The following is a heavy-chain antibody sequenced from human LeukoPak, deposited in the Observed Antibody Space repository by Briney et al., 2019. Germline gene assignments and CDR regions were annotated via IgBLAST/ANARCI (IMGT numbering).Heavy chain of an antibody. CDR3: ARGAGQLVTEVFDY. J-gene: IGHJ4*02. V-gene: IGHV1-18*01. CDR2: ISAYNGNT. Sequence: ASVKVSCKASGYTFISSGISWVRQAPGQRLEWMGWISAYNGNTNYAQKLQDRVTMTTDTSTSTAYIELRSLRSVDTAVYYCARGAGQLVTEVFDYWGQGTLVTVSS. CDR1: GYTFISSG. D-gene: IGHD6-6*01.